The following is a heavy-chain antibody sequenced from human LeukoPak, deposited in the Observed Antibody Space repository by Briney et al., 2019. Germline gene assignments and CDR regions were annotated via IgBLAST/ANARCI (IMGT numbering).Heavy chain of an antibody. V-gene: IGHV1-8*01. D-gene: IGHD6-19*01. CDR3: ARGAWYNSAYTALHYFDY. J-gene: IGHJ4*02. Sequence: ASVKVSCMASGYTFTNYDINWVRQATGQGLEWMGWMNPNNGNAGYAQRFQDKVTMTRDTSISTAYMELSSLRSEDTAIYYCARGAWYNSAYTALHYFDYWGQGTLVTVSS. CDR2: MNPNNGNA. CDR1: GYTFTNYD.